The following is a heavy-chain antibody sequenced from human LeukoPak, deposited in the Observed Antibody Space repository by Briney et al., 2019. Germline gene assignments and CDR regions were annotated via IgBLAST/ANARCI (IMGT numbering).Heavy chain of an antibody. D-gene: IGHD2-2*01. J-gene: IGHJ1*01. CDR1: GYTFTDYY. V-gene: IGHV1-2*02. CDR2: INPNSGST. Sequence: ASVTVSYKASGYTFTDYYMHWVRQAPGQGREGVGWINPNSGSTNYAQKFQRRVTMTRHTSISTAYMELSRLRSDDTAVYYCARSRSSTSPAQHWGQGTLVAVSS. CDR3: ARSRSSTSPAQH.